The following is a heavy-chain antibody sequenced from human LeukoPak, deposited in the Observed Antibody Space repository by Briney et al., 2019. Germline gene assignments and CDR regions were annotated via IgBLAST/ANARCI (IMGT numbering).Heavy chain of an antibody. D-gene: IGHD2-15*01. Sequence: PGGSLRLSCTASEFIFSGSWMAWIRQAPGKGLEWVAIIKKDGSEKYYVDSMKGRFTISRDNAKNSLFLQMNSLRAEDTAIYYCTTDTWYSAGPWGQGTLVTVSS. V-gene: IGHV3-7*03. CDR3: TTDTWYSAGP. J-gene: IGHJ5*02. CDR1: EFIFSGSW. CDR2: IKKDGSEK.